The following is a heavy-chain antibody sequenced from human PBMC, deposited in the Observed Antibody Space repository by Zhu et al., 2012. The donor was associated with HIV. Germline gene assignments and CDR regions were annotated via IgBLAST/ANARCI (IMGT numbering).Heavy chain of an antibody. Sequence: QVQLQESGPGLVKPSETLSLTCTVSDDSITSSTYYWAGSASPQGRAGVNWEYLYSGTTYYNPSLNSRVTISVDMSRNQFSLKVTSVTAADTAVYYCARGLYSGYDEDGFHIWGQG. CDR2: LYSGTT. CDR3: ARGLYSGYDEDGFHI. CDR1: DDSITSSTYY. D-gene: IGHD5-12*01. V-gene: IGHV4-39*07. J-gene: IGHJ3*02.